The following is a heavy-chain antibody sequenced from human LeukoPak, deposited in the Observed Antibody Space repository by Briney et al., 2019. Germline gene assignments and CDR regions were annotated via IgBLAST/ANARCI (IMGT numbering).Heavy chain of an antibody. CDR3: AREEGIDGTPGINS. Sequence: PGRSLRLSCAASGFTFSIYGFHWVRQAPGKGLEWVSNIWYNGNNKYYADSVKGRFTISRDNSKNTVFLEMNSLRAEDTAVYYCAREEGIDGTPGINSWGQGTLVSVSS. V-gene: IGHV3-33*01. CDR1: GFTFSIYG. D-gene: IGHD5-24*01. CDR2: IWYNGNNK. J-gene: IGHJ4*02.